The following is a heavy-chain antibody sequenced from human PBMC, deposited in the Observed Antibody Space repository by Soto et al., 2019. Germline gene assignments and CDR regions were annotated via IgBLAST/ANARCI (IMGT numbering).Heavy chain of an antibody. J-gene: IGHJ6*02. V-gene: IGHV3-9*01. CDR1: GLAFSSYA. Sequence: CLRVSCGASGLAFSSYAMSWVRQAPGKGLEWVSGISWNSGSIGYADSVKGRFTISRDNAKNSLYLQMNSLRAEDTALYYCAKDIGPYYYDSSGYYFYGMDVWGQGTTVTVSS. D-gene: IGHD3-22*01. CDR3: AKDIGPYYYDSSGYYFYGMDV. CDR2: ISWNSGSI.